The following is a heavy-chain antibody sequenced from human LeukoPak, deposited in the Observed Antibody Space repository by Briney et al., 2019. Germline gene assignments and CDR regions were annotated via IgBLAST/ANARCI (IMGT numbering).Heavy chain of an antibody. CDR3: ARQIGYCSGGSCYFNY. CDR1: GFTFGTYA. Sequence: GGSLRLSCAASGFTFGTYAMSWVRRAPGKGLEWVSAINPSGDDTYHADSVKGRFTISRDNSKSTLYLQMSSLRAEDTAVYYCARQIGYCSGGSCYFNYWGQGTLVTVSS. CDR2: INPSGDDT. D-gene: IGHD2-15*01. J-gene: IGHJ4*02. V-gene: IGHV3-23*01.